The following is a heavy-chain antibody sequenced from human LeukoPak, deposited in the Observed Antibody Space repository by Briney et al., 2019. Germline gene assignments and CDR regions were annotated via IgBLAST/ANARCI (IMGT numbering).Heavy chain of an antibody. CDR3: ARDYFPYYYDSSGYIDY. D-gene: IGHD3-22*01. J-gene: IGHJ4*02. CDR1: AFTFRSYG. Sequence: GGSLRLSCAASAFTFRSYGMHWVRQAPGKGLEWVSSISSSSSYIYYADSVKGRFTISRDNAKNTLYLQMNSLRAEDTAVYYCARDYFPYYYDSSGYIDYWGQGTLVTVSS. CDR2: ISSSSSYI. V-gene: IGHV3-21*01.